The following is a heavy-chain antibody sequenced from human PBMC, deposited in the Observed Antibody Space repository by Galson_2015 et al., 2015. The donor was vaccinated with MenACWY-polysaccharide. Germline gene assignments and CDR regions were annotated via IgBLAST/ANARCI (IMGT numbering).Heavy chain of an antibody. CDR3: AKDMGDGNWNARGVDAFDI. J-gene: IGHJ3*02. D-gene: IGHD1-1*01. CDR2: ISWNSGSI. V-gene: IGHV3-9*01. Sequence: SLRLSCAASGFTFDDYAMHWVRQAPGKGLEWVSGISWNSGSIGYADSVKGRFTISRDNAKNSLYLQMNSLRAEDTALYYCAKDMGDGNWNARGVDAFDIWGQGTMVTVSS. CDR1: GFTFDDYA.